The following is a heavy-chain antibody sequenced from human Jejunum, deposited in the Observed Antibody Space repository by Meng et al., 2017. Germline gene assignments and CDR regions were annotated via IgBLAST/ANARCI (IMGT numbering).Heavy chain of an antibody. CDR2: IWYDERSE. Sequence: GESLKISCAASGFTFTTYGMNWLRQAPGKGLEWVAMIWYDERSESYAASVKGRFTISRDNSKNTHYLQMNSPRVEDTAVYYCARGPGSGTYFSWFDPWGQGTLVTVSS. CDR3: ARGPGSGTYFSWFDP. V-gene: IGHV3-33*01. D-gene: IGHD3-10*01. J-gene: IGHJ5*02. CDR1: GFTFTTYG.